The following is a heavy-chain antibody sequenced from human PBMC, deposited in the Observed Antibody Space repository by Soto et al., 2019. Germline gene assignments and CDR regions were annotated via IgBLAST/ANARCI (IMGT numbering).Heavy chain of an antibody. CDR2: MNPNSGNT. D-gene: IGHD2-15*01. Sequence: ASVKVSCKASGYTFTSYDINWVRQATGQGLEWMGWMNPNSGNTGYAQKFQGRVTMTRNTSISTAYMELSSLRSEDTAVYYCARGGTSGGSRGAWYYYMDVWGKGTTVTVSS. V-gene: IGHV1-8*01. CDR3: ARGGTSGGSRGAWYYYMDV. J-gene: IGHJ6*03. CDR1: GYTFTSYD.